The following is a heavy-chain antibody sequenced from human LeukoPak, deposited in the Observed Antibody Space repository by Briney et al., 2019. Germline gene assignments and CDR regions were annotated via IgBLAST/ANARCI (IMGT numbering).Heavy chain of an antibody. CDR1: GGSISSYY. Sequence: PSETLSLTCTVSGGSISSYYWSWIRQPPGKGLEWIGYIYYSGSTNYNPSLKSRVTISVDTSKNQFSLKLSSVTAADTAVYYCARGRQWLVRAPDYWGQGTLVTVSS. J-gene: IGHJ4*02. CDR2: IYYSGST. D-gene: IGHD6-19*01. CDR3: ARGRQWLVRAPDY. V-gene: IGHV4-59*12.